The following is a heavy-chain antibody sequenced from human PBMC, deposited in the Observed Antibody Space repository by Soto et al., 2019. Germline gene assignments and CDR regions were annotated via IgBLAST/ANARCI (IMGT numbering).Heavy chain of an antibody. CDR2: ISYNENTK. Sequence: QVQLVESGGGVVQPGRSLRLSCEASGFTFSTYGMHWVRQAPGKGLEWVAVISYNENTKYYADSLKGRFTISRDNSKNTLYLEMNSLRPEDTAVYYCAKEVLAAGTWWFDPWGQGTLVTVSS. J-gene: IGHJ5*02. D-gene: IGHD6-13*01. CDR3: AKEVLAAGTWWFDP. V-gene: IGHV3-30*18. CDR1: GFTFSTYG.